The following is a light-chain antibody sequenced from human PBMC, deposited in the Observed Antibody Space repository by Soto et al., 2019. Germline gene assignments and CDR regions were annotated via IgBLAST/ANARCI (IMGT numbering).Light chain of an antibody. Sequence: DIPITQSPSTLPASVGDRVPLTCRASQSISNWLAWYQQKPGTAPKLLIYGASTLESGVPSRFSGSGSGTEFTLTISSLQPDDFATFYCQHYNSHSPTFGQGTKVAIK. CDR1: QSISNW. CDR2: GAS. V-gene: IGKV1-5*01. CDR3: QHYNSHSPT. J-gene: IGKJ1*01.